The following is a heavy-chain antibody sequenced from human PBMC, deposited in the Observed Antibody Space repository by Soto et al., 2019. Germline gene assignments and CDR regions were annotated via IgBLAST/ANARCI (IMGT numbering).Heavy chain of an antibody. J-gene: IGHJ4*02. CDR1: GFTFTNAW. Sequence: EVQLVESGGGLVKPGGSLRLSCVASGFTFTNAWMSWVRQAPGKGLEWVGRIKSKTDGGTADYAAPVKGRFTISRDDSKNTLYMQMNSLKTEDTAVYYCTTERRVNTDYWGRGTLVTVSS. V-gene: IGHV3-15*01. D-gene: IGHD2-2*02. CDR2: IKSKTDGGTA. CDR3: TTERRVNTDY.